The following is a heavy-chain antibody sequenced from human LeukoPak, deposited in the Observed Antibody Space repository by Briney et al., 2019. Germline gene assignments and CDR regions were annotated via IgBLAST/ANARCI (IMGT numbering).Heavy chain of an antibody. CDR1: GFTFSNFW. CDR2: IMGSGGST. D-gene: IGHD3-3*01. V-gene: IGHV3-23*01. CDR3: AKDPQDHNYDCWHPGVYYFMDV. J-gene: IGHJ6*03. Sequence: GGSLRLSCAAYGFTFSNFWMSWVRQAPGKGLEWVSVIMGSGGSTFYADSVKGQFTISRDNSKNTLYLQMNSLRAEDTAVYYCAKDPQDHNYDCWHPGVYYFMDVWGKGTTVTVSS.